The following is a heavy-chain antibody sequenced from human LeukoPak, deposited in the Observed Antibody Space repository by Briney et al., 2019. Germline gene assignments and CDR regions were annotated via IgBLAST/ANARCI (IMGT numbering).Heavy chain of an antibody. V-gene: IGHV3-23*01. CDR1: GFTFSSYA. CDR3: AKDPVGYSSGWYLYYFDY. D-gene: IGHD6-19*01. Sequence: PGGSLRLSCAASGFTFSSYAMSWVRQAPGKGLEWVSAISGIGGSTYYADSVKGRSTISRDNSKNTLYLQMNSLRAEDTAVYYCAKDPVGYSSGWYLYYFDYWGQGTLVTVSS. CDR2: ISGIGGST. J-gene: IGHJ4*02.